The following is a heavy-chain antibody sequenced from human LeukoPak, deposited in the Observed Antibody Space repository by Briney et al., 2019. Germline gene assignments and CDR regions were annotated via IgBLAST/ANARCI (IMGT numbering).Heavy chain of an antibody. CDR3: ARTVPCELPDY. V-gene: IGHV4-34*01. J-gene: IGHJ4*02. CDR1: GGSFSGYY. CDR2: INHSGST. D-gene: IGHD1-26*01. Sequence: SETLSLTCAVYGGSFSGYYWSWIRQPPGKGLEWIGEINHSGSTHYNPSLKSRITISVDTSKNQFSLKLSSVTAANTAVYYCARTVPCELPDYWGQGTLVTVSS.